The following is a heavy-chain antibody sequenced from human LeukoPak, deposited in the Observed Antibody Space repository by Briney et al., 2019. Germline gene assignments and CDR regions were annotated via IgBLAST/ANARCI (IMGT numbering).Heavy chain of an antibody. Sequence: GGSLRLSCAASGFTFSSYEMNWVRQAPGKGLEWVSSITASSTAIYSADSVKGRFTISRDNAKNFLYLQMNSLRAEDTAVYYCARTYYDILTGYNPYFDYWGQGILVTVSS. CDR2: ITASSTAI. CDR3: ARTYYDILTGYNPYFDY. D-gene: IGHD3-9*01. CDR1: GFTFSSYE. V-gene: IGHV3-21*01. J-gene: IGHJ4*02.